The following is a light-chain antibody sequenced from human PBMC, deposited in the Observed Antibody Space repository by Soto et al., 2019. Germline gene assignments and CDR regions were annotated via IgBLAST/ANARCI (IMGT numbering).Light chain of an antibody. CDR2: DAS. CDR1: QRISSW. CDR3: QQYNSYLWT. Sequence: IKMTQSPSTLSASVGDRVTIPSRASQRISSWLAWYQQKPGKAPKLLIYDASSLESGVPSRFSGSGSGTEFTLTISSLQPDDFATYYCQQYNSYLWTFGQGTKVEIK. J-gene: IGKJ1*01. V-gene: IGKV1-5*01.